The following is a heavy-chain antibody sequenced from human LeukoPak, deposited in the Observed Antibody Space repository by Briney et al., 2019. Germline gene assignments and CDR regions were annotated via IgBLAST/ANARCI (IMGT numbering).Heavy chain of an antibody. CDR3: ARSGSGYLRYYFDY. V-gene: IGHV4-34*01. CDR2: INHSGST. J-gene: IGHJ4*02. CDR1: GGSFSGYY. Sequence: SETLSLTCAVYGGSFSGYYWSWIRQPPGKGLEWIGEINHSGSTNYNPSLKSRVTISVDTSKNQFSLKLTSVTAADTAVYYCARSGSGYLRYYFDYWGQGTLVTVSS. D-gene: IGHD5-12*01.